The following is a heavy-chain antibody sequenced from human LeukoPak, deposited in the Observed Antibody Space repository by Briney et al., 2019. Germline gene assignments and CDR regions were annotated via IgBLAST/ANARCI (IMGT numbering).Heavy chain of an antibody. V-gene: IGHV3-30-3*01. J-gene: IGHJ3*02. CDR3: ARDGTIFGVVYREVGAFDI. D-gene: IGHD3-3*01. CDR2: ISSDGSNK. Sequence: GRSLSLSCAASGFTFTTYSIHWVRQAPGKGLEWVAVISSDGSNKYYAHSVKGRFTVSRDNSKNTLYLQMNSLRAEDTAVYYCARDGTIFGVVYREVGAFDIWGQGTMVTVSS. CDR1: GFTFTTYS.